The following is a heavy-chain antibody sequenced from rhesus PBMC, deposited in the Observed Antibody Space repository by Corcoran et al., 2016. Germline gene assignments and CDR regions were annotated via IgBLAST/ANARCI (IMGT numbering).Heavy chain of an antibody. Sequence: QVQLQESGPGLVKPSETLSLTCAVPGASIRRYWWTWPLPPPGTGLEWIGEINGHSGSTNYNPSLKRRVTISKDASKNQFSLKLSSVTAADTAVYYCARATNFWSGYYSLDVWGRGVLVTVSS. J-gene: IGHJ5-2*02. CDR3: ARATNFWSGYYSLDV. CDR2: INGHSGST. CDR1: GASIRRYW. D-gene: IGHD3-3*01. V-gene: IGHV4-80*01.